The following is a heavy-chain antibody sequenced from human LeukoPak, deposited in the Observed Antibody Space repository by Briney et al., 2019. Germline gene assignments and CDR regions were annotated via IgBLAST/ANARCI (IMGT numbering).Heavy chain of an antibody. CDR2: THHSGAT. Sequence: SETLSLTCSVSGVSITSNYWSWIRQPPGKGLEWLGYTHHSGATSYNPSLKSRSTMSLDTSNNQFPLKLSSVTAADTAVYYCARSSGHSYGDFDYWGQGNLVAVSS. J-gene: IGHJ4*02. V-gene: IGHV4-59*01. CDR1: GVSITSNY. CDR3: ARSSGHSYGDFDY. D-gene: IGHD5-18*01.